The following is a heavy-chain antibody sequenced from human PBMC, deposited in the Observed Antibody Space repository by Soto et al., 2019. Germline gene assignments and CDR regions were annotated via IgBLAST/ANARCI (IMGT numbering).Heavy chain of an antibody. J-gene: IGHJ4*02. CDR1: GYTFTSYD. CDR2: MNPYNGNT. V-gene: IGHV1-8*01. Sequence: GASVKVSCKASGYTFTSYDINWVRQAPGQGLEWMGWMNPYNGNTGYAQDFQGRVTMTGNTSINTAYMELRSLRSDDTAIYYCARGPGDLGYFDYWGQGALVTVSS. CDR3: ARGPGDLGYFDY. D-gene: IGHD3-10*01.